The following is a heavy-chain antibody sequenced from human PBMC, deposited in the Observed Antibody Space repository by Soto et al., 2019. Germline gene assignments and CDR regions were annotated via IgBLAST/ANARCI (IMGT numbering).Heavy chain of an antibody. CDR2: ISYDGRSE. J-gene: IGHJ4*02. CDR1: GFTFSSYG. D-gene: IGHD1-26*01. CDR3: AKDSGGSYYDGVDY. V-gene: IGHV3-30*18. Sequence: GSLRLSCAASGFTFSSYGMHWVRQAAGKGLEWVAVISYDGRSENYADSVKGRFTISRDNSWNTLYLQINSLRPEDTAVFYCAKDSGGSYYDGVDYWGQGALVTVSS.